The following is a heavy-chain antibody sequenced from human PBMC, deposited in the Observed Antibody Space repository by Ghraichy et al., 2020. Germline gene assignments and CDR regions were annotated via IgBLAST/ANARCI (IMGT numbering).Heavy chain of an antibody. D-gene: IGHD3-3*01. CDR3: ARDGYAYDFWSGYYKDYYYGMDV. CDR1: GFTFSSYW. V-gene: IGHV3-7*01. CDR2: IKQDGSEK. J-gene: IGHJ6*02. Sequence: GGSLRLSCAASGFTFSSYWMSWVRQAPGKGLEWVANIKQDGSEKYYVDSVKGRFTISRDNAKNSLYLQMNSLRAEDTAVYYCARDGYAYDFWSGYYKDYYYGMDVWGQGTTVTVSS.